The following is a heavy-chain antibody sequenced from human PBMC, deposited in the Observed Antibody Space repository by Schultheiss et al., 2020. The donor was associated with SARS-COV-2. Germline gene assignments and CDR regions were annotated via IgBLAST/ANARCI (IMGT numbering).Heavy chain of an antibody. CDR2: IYYSGST. CDR3: ANCPGYYYGMDV. V-gene: IGHV4-59*01. Sequence: SQTLSLTCTVSGGSISSYYWSWIRQPPGKGLEWIGYIYYSGSTNYNPSLKSRVTISVDTSKNQFSLKLSSVTAADTAVYYCANCPGYYYGMDVWGQGTTVTVSS. CDR1: GGSISSYY. D-gene: IGHD2-21*02. J-gene: IGHJ6*02.